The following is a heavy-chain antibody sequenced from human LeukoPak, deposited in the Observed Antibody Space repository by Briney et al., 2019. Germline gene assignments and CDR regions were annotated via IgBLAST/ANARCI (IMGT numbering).Heavy chain of an antibody. Sequence: PGGSLRLSCAASGFTFSSYEMNWVRQAPGKGLEWVSYISSSGSTIYYADSVKGRFTISRDNAKNSLYLQMNSLRAEDTAVYYCARGGYYYDSSGYYGSFWYFDYWGQGTLVTVSS. D-gene: IGHD3-22*01. V-gene: IGHV3-48*03. CDR3: ARGGYYYDSSGYYGSFWYFDY. CDR1: GFTFSSYE. CDR2: ISSSGSTI. J-gene: IGHJ4*02.